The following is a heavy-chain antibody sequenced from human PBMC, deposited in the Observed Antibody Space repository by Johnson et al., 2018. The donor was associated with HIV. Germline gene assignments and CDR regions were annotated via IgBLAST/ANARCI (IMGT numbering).Heavy chain of an antibody. J-gene: IGHJ3*02. V-gene: IGHV3-7*03. Sequence: VQLVESGGGLVQPGGSMRRSCAASGFTVSSNYMNWVRQAPGKGLEWVANIKQDGSEKYYVDSVKGRFTISRDNAKNSLYLQMNSLRAEDTAVYYCARDLHAFDIWGQGTMVTVSS. CDR3: ARDLHAFDI. CDR2: IKQDGSEK. CDR1: GFTVSSNY.